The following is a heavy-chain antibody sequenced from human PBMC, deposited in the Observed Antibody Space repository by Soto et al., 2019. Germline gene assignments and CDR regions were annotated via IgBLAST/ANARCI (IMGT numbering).Heavy chain of an antibody. CDR3: VRDVYRTYHWFDP. V-gene: IGHV1-46*01. CDR1: GYTFTSYY. J-gene: IGHJ5*02. CDR2: INPTGTTT. Sequence: QVQLVQSGAEVKKPGASVKVSCKASGYTFTSYYMHWVRQAPGQGLEWMGIINPTGTTTSYAQKFQGRVTMTSDTSTSTVYMELSSLRSEDTAMYYCVRDVYRTYHWFDPWGQGTLVTVSS. D-gene: IGHD4-4*01.